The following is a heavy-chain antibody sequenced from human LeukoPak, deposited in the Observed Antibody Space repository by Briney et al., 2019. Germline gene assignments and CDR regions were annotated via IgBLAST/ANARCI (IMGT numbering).Heavy chain of an antibody. CDR2: IYFSGST. J-gene: IGHJ4*02. Sequence: GSLRLSCAASGFTFSSYAMNWVRQAPGKGLEWIGYIYFSGSTNYNPSLKSRVTVSLDTTKNQVSLKLSSVSAADTAVYYCASTGYCIGGSCYSNYFDHWGQGTLVTVSS. D-gene: IGHD2-15*01. CDR1: GFTFSSYA. V-gene: IGHV4-59*01. CDR3: ASTGYCIGGSCYSNYFDH.